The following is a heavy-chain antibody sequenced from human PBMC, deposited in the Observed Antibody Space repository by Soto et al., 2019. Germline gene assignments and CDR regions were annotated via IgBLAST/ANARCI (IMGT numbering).Heavy chain of an antibody. J-gene: IGHJ6*02. CDR1: GFTFSSYA. CDR3: ARETGSWNHYYYYGMDV. V-gene: IGHV3-30-3*01. Sequence: QVQLVESGGGVVQPGRSLRLSCAASGFTFSSYAMHWVRQAPGKGLEWVAVISYDGSNKYYADSVKGRFTISRDNSKNTLYLRMNSLRAEDTAVYYCARETGSWNHYYYYGMDVWGQGTTVTVSS. CDR2: ISYDGSNK. D-gene: IGHD3-10*01.